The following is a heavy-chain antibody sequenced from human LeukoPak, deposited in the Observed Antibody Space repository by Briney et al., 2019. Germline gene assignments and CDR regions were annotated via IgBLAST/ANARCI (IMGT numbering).Heavy chain of an antibody. J-gene: IGHJ4*02. D-gene: IGHD6-13*01. CDR2: ISGNGAGT. Sequence: GGSLRLSCAASGFXFRSYAMYWVRQAPGKGLEYVSSISGNGAGTYYGNSVKGRFNISRDNSKNTLYLQMGSLRAEDMAVYYCARWIAAAGFDSWGQGTLVTVSS. CDR1: GFXFRSYA. CDR3: ARWIAAAGFDS. V-gene: IGHV3-64*01.